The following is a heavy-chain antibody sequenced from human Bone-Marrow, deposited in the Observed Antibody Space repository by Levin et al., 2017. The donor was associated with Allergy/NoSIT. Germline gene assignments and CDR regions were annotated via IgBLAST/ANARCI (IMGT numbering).Heavy chain of an antibody. D-gene: IGHD3-10*01. J-gene: IGHJ3*01. CDR3: ARDYFGSGRSWVAFDV. CDR2: LKDNGET. V-gene: IGHV3-53*01. CDR1: GFTVSTNF. Sequence: PGESLKISCEASGFTVSTNFMNWVRQAPGKGLEWVSLLKDNGETRYADFVQGRFTISRDNSKNTLFLQMNSLRAEDTAVYFCARDYFGSGRSWVAFDVWGQGTEVTVSS.